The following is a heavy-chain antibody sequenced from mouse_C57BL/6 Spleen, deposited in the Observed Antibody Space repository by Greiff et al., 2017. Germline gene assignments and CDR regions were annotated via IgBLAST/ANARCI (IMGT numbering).Heavy chain of an antibody. CDR3: ARETAQAPDY. V-gene: IGHV1-64*01. Sequence: QVQLQQPGAELVKPGASVQLSCKASGYTFTSYWMHWVKQRPGQGLEWIGMIHPNSGSTNYNEKFKSKAKLTVDKSSSTAYMQLSSLTSEDSAVYYCARETAQAPDYWGQGTTLTVSS. J-gene: IGHJ2*01. CDR2: IHPNSGST. D-gene: IGHD3-2*02. CDR1: GYTFTSYW.